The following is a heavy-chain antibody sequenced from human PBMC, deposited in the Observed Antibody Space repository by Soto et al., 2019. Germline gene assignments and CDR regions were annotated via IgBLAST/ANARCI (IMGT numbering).Heavy chain of an antibody. Sequence: ASVKVSCKASGYTFTGYYMHWVRQAPGQGLEWMGWINPNSGGTNYAQKFQGWVTMTRETSISTAYMELSRLRSDDTAVYYCARGGGDIVVVPAATKYNWFDPWGQGTLVTVS. CDR2: INPNSGGT. V-gene: IGHV1-2*04. CDR1: GYTFTGYY. D-gene: IGHD2-2*01. CDR3: ARGGGDIVVVPAATKYNWFDP. J-gene: IGHJ5*02.